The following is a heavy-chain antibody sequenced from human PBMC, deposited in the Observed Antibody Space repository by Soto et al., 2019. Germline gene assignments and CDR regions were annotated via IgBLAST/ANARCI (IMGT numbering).Heavy chain of an antibody. D-gene: IGHD5-18*01. V-gene: IGHV1-3*01. Sequence: QVQLVQSGAEVKKPGASVKVSCKASGYTFTSCAMHWVRQAPGQRLEWMGWINAGNGNKKYSQKFQGRGTITRDSSASTDYMALCRLRSADTAVYYCARPDVGTGTAMVFWLDPSGQGPLVTASS. CDR2: INAGNGNK. J-gene: IGHJ5*02. CDR3: ARPDVGTGTAMVFWLDP. CDR1: GYTFTSCA.